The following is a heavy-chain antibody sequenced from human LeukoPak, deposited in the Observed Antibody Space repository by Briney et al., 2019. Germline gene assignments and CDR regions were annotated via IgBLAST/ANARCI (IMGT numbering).Heavy chain of an antibody. Sequence: ASVKVSCKASGYTFTTYGISWVRQAPGQGLQWMGWISAYNGNTNYAQKLQDRVTMTTDTSTSTAYMELSSLRSEDTAVYYCARGGNSYSLYFDYWGQGTLVTVSS. CDR2: ISAYNGNT. D-gene: IGHD4-23*01. CDR1: GYTFTTYG. V-gene: IGHV1-18*01. J-gene: IGHJ4*02. CDR3: ARGGNSYSLYFDY.